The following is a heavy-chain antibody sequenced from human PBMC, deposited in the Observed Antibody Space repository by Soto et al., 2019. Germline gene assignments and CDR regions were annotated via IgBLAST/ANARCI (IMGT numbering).Heavy chain of an antibody. Sequence: GGALRLSSEASGHNFNRNGMHWVRQAPGKGLEGVALISHDGSNEFYTDSVKARFTISRDNLKTTLYLQMNSLRPEDTAVNYFTGYSGYALGSTIWFYYSGMDVWGQGTTVTVSS. CDR1: GHNFNRNG. CDR2: ISHDGSNE. V-gene: IGHV3-30*03. D-gene: IGHD5-12*01. CDR3: TGYSGYALGSTIWFYYSGMDV. J-gene: IGHJ6*02.